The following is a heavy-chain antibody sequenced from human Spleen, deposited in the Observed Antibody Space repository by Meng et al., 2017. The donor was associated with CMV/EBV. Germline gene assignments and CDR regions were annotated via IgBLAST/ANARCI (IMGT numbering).Heavy chain of an antibody. CDR3: AKHHYGGDLYFAY. Sequence: GESLKISCAASGFNFSSYAMNWVRQAPGKGLEWVALISGGGGGTYYVDSVKGRFTISRDNSKNTLYLQMNSLRAEDTAIYYCAKHHYGGDLYFAYWGQGTLVTVSS. J-gene: IGHJ4*02. D-gene: IGHD4-23*01. CDR2: ISGGGGGT. V-gene: IGHV3-23*01. CDR1: GFNFSSYA.